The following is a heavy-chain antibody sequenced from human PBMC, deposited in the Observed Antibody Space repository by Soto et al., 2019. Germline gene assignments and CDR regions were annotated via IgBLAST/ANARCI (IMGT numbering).Heavy chain of an antibody. CDR3: ARHYHGGGTGTIDY. J-gene: IGHJ4*02. CDR2: IYYSGST. D-gene: IGHD1-1*01. Sequence: SETLSLTCTVSGGSISSYYWSWIRQPPGKGLEWIGYIYYSGSTNYNPSLKSRVTISVDTSKNQFSLKLSSVTAADTAVYYCARHYHGGGTGTIDYWGQGTLVTSPQ. V-gene: IGHV4-59*08. CDR1: GGSISSYY.